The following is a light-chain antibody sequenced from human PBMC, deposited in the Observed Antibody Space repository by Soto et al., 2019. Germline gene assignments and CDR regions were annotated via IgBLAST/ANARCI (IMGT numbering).Light chain of an antibody. CDR1: QSISSW. J-gene: IGKJ1*01. CDR2: DAS. V-gene: IGKV1-5*01. CDR3: QQYNSYWT. Sequence: DIQMTPSPSTLSASVVDRVTITCRASQSISSWLAWYQQKPGKAPKLLIYDASSLESGVPSRFSGGGSGTEFTLTISSLQPDDFATYYCQQYNSYWTFGQGTKVDIK.